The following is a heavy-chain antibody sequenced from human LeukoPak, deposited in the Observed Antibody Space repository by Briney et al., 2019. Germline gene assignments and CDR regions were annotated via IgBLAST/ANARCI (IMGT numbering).Heavy chain of an antibody. CDR2: INTDGSST. J-gene: IGHJ4*02. V-gene: IGHV3-74*01. CDR3: ARDPKNNYFDY. Sequence: GGSLRLSCAASGFTFSTYWMHWVRQAPGKELVWVSRINTDGSSTTYADSVKGRFTLSRDNARNTLFLQMNSLRAEDTAVYYCARDPKNNYFDYWGQGTLVTVSS. CDR1: GFTFSTYW.